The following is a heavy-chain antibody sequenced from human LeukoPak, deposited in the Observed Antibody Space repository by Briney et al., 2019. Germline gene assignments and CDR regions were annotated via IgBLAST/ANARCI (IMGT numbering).Heavy chain of an antibody. V-gene: IGHV4-39*07. CDR3: ARDRRTTVTNALNWFDP. CDR1: GGSISSSSYY. CDR2: IYYSGST. D-gene: IGHD4-17*01. Sequence: SETLSLTCTVSGGSISSSSYYWGWIRQPPGTGLEWIGSIYYSGSTYYNPSLKSRVSISVDTSKNQFSLKLSSVTAADTAMYYCARDRRTTVTNALNWFDPWGQGTLVTVSS. J-gene: IGHJ5*02.